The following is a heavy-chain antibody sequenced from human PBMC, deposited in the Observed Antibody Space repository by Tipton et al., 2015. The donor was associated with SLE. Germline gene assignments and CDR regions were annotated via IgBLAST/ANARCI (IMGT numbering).Heavy chain of an antibody. CDR2: IYYSGST. D-gene: IGHD4-23*01. J-gene: IGHJ3*02. CDR1: GGSISSYY. CDR3: ATFYGGNPGAFDI. V-gene: IGHV4-59*08. Sequence: TLSLTCTVSGGSISSYYWSWIRQPPGKGLEWIGYIYYSGSTNYNPSLKSRVIISVDTSKNQFSLKLNSVTAADTAVYYCATFYGGNPGAFDIWGQGTMVTVSS.